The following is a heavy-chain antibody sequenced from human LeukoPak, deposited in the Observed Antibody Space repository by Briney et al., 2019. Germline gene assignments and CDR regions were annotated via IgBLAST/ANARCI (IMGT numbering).Heavy chain of an antibody. CDR1: GYTLTELS. J-gene: IGHJ6*02. CDR3: ARAGRITIFGVAPSYGMDV. V-gene: IGHV1-24*01. D-gene: IGHD3-3*01. Sequence: GASVKVSCKVSGYTLTELSMHWVRQAPGKGLEWMGGFDPEDGETIYAQKFQGRVTITADESTSTAYMELSSLRSEDTAVYYCARAGRITIFGVAPSYGMDVWGQGTTVTVSS. CDR2: FDPEDGET.